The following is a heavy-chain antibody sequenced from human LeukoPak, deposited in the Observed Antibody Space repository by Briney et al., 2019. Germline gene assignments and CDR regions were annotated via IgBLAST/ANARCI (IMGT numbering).Heavy chain of an antibody. V-gene: IGHV4-59*12. D-gene: IGHD3-3*01. CDR2: IYYSGST. J-gene: IGHJ4*02. CDR3: ARDPPHYDFWSGPSGIDY. Sequence: SEALSLTCTVSGVSISSYYWSWIRQPPGKGLEWIGYIYYSGSTNYNPSLKSRVTISLDTSKNQFSLKLSSVTAADTAVYYCARDPPHYDFWSGPSGIDYWGQGTLVTVSS. CDR1: GVSISSYY.